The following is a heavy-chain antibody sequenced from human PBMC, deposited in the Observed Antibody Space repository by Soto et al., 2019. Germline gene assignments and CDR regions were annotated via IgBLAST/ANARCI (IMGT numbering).Heavy chain of an antibody. D-gene: IGHD1-26*01. J-gene: IGHJ4*02. CDR2: ITGSGGTT. V-gene: IGHV3-23*01. CDR1: GFTFSNHA. CDR3: AKEYTSTSKGSFDY. Sequence: PGGSLRLSWAASGFTFSNHAMHWVRKTTGKGLEWVSGITGSGGTTFYADSVKGRFTISRDNSRNTVYLQMNSVRADDTGVYYCAKEYTSTSKGSFDYWGQGALVTVSS.